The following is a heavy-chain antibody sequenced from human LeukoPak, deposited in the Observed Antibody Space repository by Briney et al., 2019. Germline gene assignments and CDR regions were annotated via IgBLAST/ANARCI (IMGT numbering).Heavy chain of an antibody. D-gene: IGHD7-27*01. V-gene: IGHV4-61*02. J-gene: IGHJ4*02. CDR1: GGSISSGSYY. Sequence: SETLSLTCAVSGGSISSGSYYWSWIRQPAGKGLEWIGSVYRSGTTYYDPSLKSRVTISVDTSKNQISLKVRSVTAADTAMYYCARENWVFDYWGQGILVTVSS. CDR2: VYRSGTT. CDR3: ARENWVFDY.